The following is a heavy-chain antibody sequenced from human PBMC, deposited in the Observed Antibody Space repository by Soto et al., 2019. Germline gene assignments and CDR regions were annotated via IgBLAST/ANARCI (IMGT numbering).Heavy chain of an antibody. J-gene: IGHJ4*02. CDR2: ISYDGSHQ. CDR1: GFTFSSYA. V-gene: IGHV3-30*18. D-gene: IGHD6-19*01. Sequence: QVQLVESVGGVVQPGRSLRLSCAASGFTFSSYAMHWVRQAPGKGLEWVAVISYDGSHQYYADSVKGRFTISRDNSKDTLFLQMNSLRAEDTAVYYCAKDGSGWYYFDYWGQGTLVTVSS. CDR3: AKDGSGWYYFDY.